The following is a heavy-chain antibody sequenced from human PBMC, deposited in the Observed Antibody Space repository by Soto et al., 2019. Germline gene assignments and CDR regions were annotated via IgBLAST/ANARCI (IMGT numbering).Heavy chain of an antibody. CDR1: GYNFTNFD. CDR2: MNPSSGET. D-gene: IGHD2-15*01. J-gene: IGHJ4*01. Sequence: ASVKVSCKTSGYNFTNFDINWVRQAPGRGLVWMGWMNPSSGETGSAQNFQGRVTMTRDISTRTFFMQLTSLRSEDTAIYYCARLAEYCNGIKCYSNFDFWGRGTQVTVS. CDR3: ARLAEYCNGIKCYSNFDF. V-gene: IGHV1-8*01.